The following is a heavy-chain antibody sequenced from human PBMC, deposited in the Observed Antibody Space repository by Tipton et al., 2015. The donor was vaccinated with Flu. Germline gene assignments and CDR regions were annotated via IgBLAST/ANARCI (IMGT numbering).Heavy chain of an antibody. CDR3: ARVPDHEHCSSTNCYDD. V-gene: IGHV1-2*02. D-gene: IGHD2-2*01. J-gene: IGHJ4*02. CDR2: INPNSGGT. CDR1: GYTFTGYY. Sequence: QSGAEVKKPGASVKVSCKASGYTFTGYYMHWVRQAPGQGLEWMGWINPNSGGTNYAQKFQGRVTMTRDTSISTAYMELSRLRSDDTAVYYCARVPDHEHCSSTNCYDDWGQGTLVTVSS.